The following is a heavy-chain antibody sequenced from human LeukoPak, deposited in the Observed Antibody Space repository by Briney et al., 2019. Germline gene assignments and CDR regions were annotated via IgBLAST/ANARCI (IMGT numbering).Heavy chain of an antibody. J-gene: IGHJ4*02. CDR3: ARRVAGGSYRPYYFDY. CDR2: INPNSGGT. D-gene: IGHD3-16*02. CDR1: GYTFTGYY. V-gene: IGHV1-2*02. Sequence: PGASVKVSCKASGYTFTGYYMHWVRQAPGQGLEWMGWINPNSGGTNYAQKFQGRVTMTRDTSISTAYMELSRLRSDDTAVYYCARRVAGGSYRPYYFDYWGQGTLVTVSS.